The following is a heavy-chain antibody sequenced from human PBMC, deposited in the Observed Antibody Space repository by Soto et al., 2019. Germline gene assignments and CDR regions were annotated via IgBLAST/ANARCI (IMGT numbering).Heavy chain of an antibody. CDR1: GYTFTSYH. V-gene: IGHV1-46*01. D-gene: IGHD3-22*01. CDR3: ARDGSGYYYGSFDY. J-gene: IGHJ4*02. CDR2: INPSRGTT. Sequence: ASVKVPCKASGYTFTSYHVHWVRQAPGQGLELMGIINPSRGTTSYAQKFQGRVTMTMDTSASTVYMEVSSLRSEDTAMYYCARDGSGYYYGSFDYWGQGTLVTVSS.